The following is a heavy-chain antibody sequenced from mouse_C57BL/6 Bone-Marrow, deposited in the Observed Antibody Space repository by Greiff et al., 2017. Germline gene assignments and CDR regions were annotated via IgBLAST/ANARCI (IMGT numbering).Heavy chain of an antibody. J-gene: IGHJ3*01. CDR1: GFTFSSYG. CDR3: ARHSITTVGDWFAY. Sequence: EVKLVESGGDLVKPGGSLKLSCAASGFTFSSYGMSWVRQTPDKRLEWVATISSGGSYTYYPDSVKGRFTISRDNAKNTLYLQMSSLKAEDTAMYYCARHSITTVGDWFAYWGQGTLVTVSA. D-gene: IGHD1-1*01. V-gene: IGHV5-6*01. CDR2: ISSGGSYT.